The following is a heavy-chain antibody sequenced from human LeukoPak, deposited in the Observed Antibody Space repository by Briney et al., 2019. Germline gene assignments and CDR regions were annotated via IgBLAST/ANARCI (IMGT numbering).Heavy chain of an antibody. CDR3: ATFGLRWELTLFDY. CDR1: GYTFTSYG. D-gene: IGHD1-26*01. CDR2: ISAYNGNT. V-gene: IGHV1-18*01. Sequence: GASVKVSCKASGYTFTSYGISWVRQAPGQGLEWMGWISAYNGNTNYAQKLQGRVTMTEDTSTDTAYMELSSLRSEDTAVYYCATFGLRWELTLFDYWGQGTLVTVSS. J-gene: IGHJ4*02.